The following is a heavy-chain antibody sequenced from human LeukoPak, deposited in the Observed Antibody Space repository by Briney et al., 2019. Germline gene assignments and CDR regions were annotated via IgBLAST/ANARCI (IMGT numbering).Heavy chain of an antibody. Sequence: PGGSLRLSCAASGFTFSRYWMSWVRQAPGKGLEWVASIKQDGNEKYYVGSVRGRFTISRDNAKNSLYLQMNSLRAEDTAVYYCARERGGYSYGPFDYWGQGTLVTVSS. CDR2: IKQDGNEK. J-gene: IGHJ4*02. CDR1: GFTFSRYW. D-gene: IGHD5-18*01. CDR3: ARERGGYSYGPFDY. V-gene: IGHV3-7*01.